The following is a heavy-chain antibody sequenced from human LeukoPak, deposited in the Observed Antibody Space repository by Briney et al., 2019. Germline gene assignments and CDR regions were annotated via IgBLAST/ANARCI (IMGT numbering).Heavy chain of an antibody. CDR3: ARVVQLRRAFDY. CDR2: ISSSGSTI. CDR1: GFTFSSYE. J-gene: IGHJ4*02. D-gene: IGHD5-18*01. Sequence: GGSLRLSCAASGFTFSSYEMNWVRQAPGKGLEWVSYISSSGSTIYYADSVKGRFTISRDNAKNSLYLQMNSLRAEDTAVYYCARVVQLRRAFDYWGQGTLVTVPS. V-gene: IGHV3-48*03.